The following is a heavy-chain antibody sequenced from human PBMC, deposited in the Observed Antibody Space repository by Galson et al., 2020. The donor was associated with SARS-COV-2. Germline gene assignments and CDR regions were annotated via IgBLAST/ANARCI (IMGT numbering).Heavy chain of an antibody. V-gene: IGHV3-30*03. J-gene: IGHJ4*02. CDR3: ATPRAYYDILTGSLDY. CDR2: ISYDGSNK. Sequence: GKSLKISCAASGFTFSSYGMHWVRQAPGKGLEWVAVISYDGSNKYYADSVKGRFTISRDNSKNTLYLQMNSLRAEDTAVYYCATPRAYYDILTGSLDYWGQGTLVTVSS. D-gene: IGHD3-9*01. CDR1: GFTFSSYG.